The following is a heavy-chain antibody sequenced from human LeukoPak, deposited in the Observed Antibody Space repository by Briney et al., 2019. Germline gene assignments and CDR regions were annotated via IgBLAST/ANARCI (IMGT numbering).Heavy chain of an antibody. V-gene: IGHV3-23*01. CDR3: TKDPNGDYIGAFDP. J-gene: IGHJ5*02. CDR1: GFTFSSYA. Sequence: PGGSLRLSCTASGFTFSSYAMYWVRQAPGKGLEWVSSITGGHYATYNTDSVKGRFTISRDNAKNTLYLQMNSLRADDTAIYYCTKDPNGDYIGAFDPWGQGTLVTVSS. CDR2: ITGGHYAT. D-gene: IGHD4-17*01.